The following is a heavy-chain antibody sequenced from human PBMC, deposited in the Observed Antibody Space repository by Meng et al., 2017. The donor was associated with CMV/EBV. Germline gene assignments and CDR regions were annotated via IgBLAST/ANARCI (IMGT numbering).Heavy chain of an antibody. CDR3: ARGHYGMDV. J-gene: IGHJ6*02. CDR2: ISYSADTM. V-gene: IGHV3-11*01. CDR1: GFTFTDYY. Sequence: GESLKISCVASGFTFTDYYMSWIRQAPGKGLEWVSYISYSADTMDYADSVSGRFTISRDNAENSVFLQMNSLTVDDSAIYYCARGHYGMDVWGQGTTVTV.